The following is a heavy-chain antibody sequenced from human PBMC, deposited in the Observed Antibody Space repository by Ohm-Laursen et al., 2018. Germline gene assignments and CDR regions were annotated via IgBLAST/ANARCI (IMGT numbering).Heavy chain of an antibody. J-gene: IGHJ4*02. CDR3: AKGALSDSSGYLIDY. D-gene: IGHD3-22*01. V-gene: IGHV3-23*01. CDR2: LSGSGDTK. CDR1: GFTFSSFA. Sequence: SLRLSCTASGFTFSSFAMSWVRQAPGKGLEWVSALSGSGDTKDYADSVKGRFTISRDNAKNSLYLQMNSLRAEDTALYYCAKGALSDSSGYLIDYWGQGTLVTVSS.